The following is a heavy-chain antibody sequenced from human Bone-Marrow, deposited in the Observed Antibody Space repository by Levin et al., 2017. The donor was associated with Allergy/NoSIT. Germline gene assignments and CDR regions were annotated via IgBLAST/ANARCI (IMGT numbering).Heavy chain of an antibody. CDR2: ISGRSDST. CDR1: GFNFSTYA. CDR3: AKARKTAYRSSFYYYGMDV. Sequence: GGSLRLSCLASGFNFSTYAMSWVRQAPGEGLEWVSSISGRSDSTYYADAVKGRFTISRDNTKDTVYLQMNNLRAEDTARYYCAKARKTAYRSSFYYYGMDVWGQGTTATVSS. V-gene: IGHV3-23*01. J-gene: IGHJ6*02. D-gene: IGHD3-9*01.